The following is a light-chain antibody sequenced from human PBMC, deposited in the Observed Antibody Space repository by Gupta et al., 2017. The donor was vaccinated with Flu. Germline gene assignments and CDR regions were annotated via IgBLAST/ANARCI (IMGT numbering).Light chain of an antibody. J-gene: IGLJ3*02. V-gene: IGLV3-19*01. Sequence: GKTITTTGHGATVGSCYASWYQQRPKQAPILLMYGHNNRPSAIPDRFSGSNSETTASLTITGAQAEDEADYHCYSQDRTGNEWVFGGGTKLTVL. CDR1: TVGSCY. CDR3: YSQDRTGNEWV. CDR2: GHN.